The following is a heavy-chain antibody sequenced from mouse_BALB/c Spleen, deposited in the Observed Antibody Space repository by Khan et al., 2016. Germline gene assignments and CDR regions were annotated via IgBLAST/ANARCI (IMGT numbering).Heavy chain of an antibody. CDR3: ARAWYSMDY. CDR2: ILPGNANS. Sequence: QVQLQQSGAELMKPGASVKISCKATGYTFSNYWIEWVKQRPGHGLEWIGDILPGNANSNYNENLKGKATLTADTSSNTAYMQLSSLTSEDSAVYYCARAWYSMDYWGQVTSVTVSS. V-gene: IGHV1-9*01. CDR1: GYTFSNYW. J-gene: IGHJ4*01.